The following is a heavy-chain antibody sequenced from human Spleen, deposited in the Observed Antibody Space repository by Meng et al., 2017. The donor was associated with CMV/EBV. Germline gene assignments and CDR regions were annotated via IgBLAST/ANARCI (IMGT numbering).Heavy chain of an antibody. D-gene: IGHD4-11*01. CDR3: ARERTVTTNYYYFGMDV. CDR1: GSSLTTNY. J-gene: IGHJ6*02. V-gene: IGHV3-66*02. Sequence: ESLRLCCAAAGSSLTTNYMTWVRQPPGKGLEWVSLMFGADKTYYADSVKGRFAISRDDSKNTLYLQMNNLRTEDTAVYFCARERTVTTNYYYFGMDVWGQGTTVTVSS. CDR2: MFGADKT.